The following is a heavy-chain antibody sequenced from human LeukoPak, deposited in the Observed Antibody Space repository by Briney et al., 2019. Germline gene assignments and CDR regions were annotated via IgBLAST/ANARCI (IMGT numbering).Heavy chain of an antibody. J-gene: IGHJ5*02. Sequence: PGGSLRLSCAASGFTFSSYAMGWVRQAPGKGLEWVSAISGSGGSTYYADSVKGRFTISRDNSKNTLYLQMNSLRAEDTAVYYCAKDLEAYCGGDCSGWFDPWGQGTLVTVSS. CDR1: GFTFSSYA. CDR3: AKDLEAYCGGDCSGWFDP. CDR2: ISGSGGST. D-gene: IGHD2-21*02. V-gene: IGHV3-23*01.